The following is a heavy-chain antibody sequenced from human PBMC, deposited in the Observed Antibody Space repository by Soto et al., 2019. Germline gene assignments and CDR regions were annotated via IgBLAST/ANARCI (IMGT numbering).Heavy chain of an antibody. J-gene: IGHJ5*02. CDR2: IYYSGST. D-gene: IGHD1-26*01. V-gene: IGHV4-39*01. CDR3: ARHSLRASEWERLVANWFDP. Sequence: LQLQESGPGLVKPSETLSLTCTVSGGSISSSSYYWGWIRQPPGKGLEWIGSIYYSGSTYYNPSLKSRVPISVDTSKNQFSLKLSSVTAADTAVYYCARHSLRASEWERLVANWFDPWGQGTLVTVSS. CDR1: GGSISSSSYY.